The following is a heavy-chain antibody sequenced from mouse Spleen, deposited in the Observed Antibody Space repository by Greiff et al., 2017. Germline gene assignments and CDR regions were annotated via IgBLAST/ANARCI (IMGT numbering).Heavy chain of an antibody. CDR3: ARNWEGYAMDY. CDR2: INPNNGGT. V-gene: IGHV1-18*01. Sequence: SGAELAKPGASVKIPCKASGYTFTDYNMDWVKQSHGKSLEWIGDINPNNGGTIYNQKFKGKATLTVDKSSSTAYMELRSLTSEDTAVYYCARNWEGYAMDYWGQGTSVTVSS. J-gene: IGHJ4*01. CDR1: GYTFTDYN. D-gene: IGHD4-1*01.